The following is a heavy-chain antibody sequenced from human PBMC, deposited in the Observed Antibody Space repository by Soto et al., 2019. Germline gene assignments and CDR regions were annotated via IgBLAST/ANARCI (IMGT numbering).Heavy chain of an antibody. Sequence: GGSLRLSCAASGFTFSSYSMNWVRQAPGKGLEWVSSISCSSSYIYYADSVKGRFTISRDNAKNSLYLQMNSLRAEDTAVYYCARGFNYVWGSYRIGRAYAFDIRGQGTMVTVSS. D-gene: IGHD3-16*02. CDR3: ARGFNYVWGSYRIGRAYAFDI. CDR1: GFTFSSYS. CDR2: ISCSSSYI. J-gene: IGHJ3*02. V-gene: IGHV3-21*01.